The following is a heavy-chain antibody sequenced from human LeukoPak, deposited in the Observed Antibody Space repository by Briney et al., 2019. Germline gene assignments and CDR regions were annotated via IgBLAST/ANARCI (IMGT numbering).Heavy chain of an antibody. J-gene: IGHJ4*02. CDR2: IYAGDSDT. CDR1: GYSFTSYW. Sequence: GESLKISCKGSGYSFTSYWIGWVRPMPGKGLEGVGIIYAGDSDTRYSPSFQGQVTLSADKSISTAYLQWSSLKASDTAMYYCARPKRYCSSTSCPLDYWGQGTLVTVSS. CDR3: ARPKRYCSSTSCPLDY. V-gene: IGHV5-51*01. D-gene: IGHD2-2*01.